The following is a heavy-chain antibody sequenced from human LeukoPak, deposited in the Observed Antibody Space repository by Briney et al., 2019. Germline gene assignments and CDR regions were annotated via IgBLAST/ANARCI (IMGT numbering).Heavy chain of an antibody. CDR2: IYHSGST. CDR3: ARVFPAGGDAFDI. J-gene: IGHJ3*02. D-gene: IGHD2-21*01. CDR1: GGSISSSNW. V-gene: IGHV4-4*02. Sequence: SETLSLTCAVSGGSISSSNWWSWVRQPPGKGLEWIGEIYHSGSTNYNPSLKSRVTISVDTSKNQFSLKLSSVTAADTAVYYCARVFPAGGDAFDIWGQGTMVTVSS.